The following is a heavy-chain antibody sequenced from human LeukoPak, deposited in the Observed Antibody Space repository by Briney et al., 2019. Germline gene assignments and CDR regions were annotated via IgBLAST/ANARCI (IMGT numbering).Heavy chain of an antibody. V-gene: IGHV3-21*01. J-gene: IGHJ4*02. CDR2: ISSSSSYI. CDR3: ASLFHTGTGRFDY. CDR1: GFTISSYW. Sequence: TGGSLRLSCTGSGFTISSYWMNWVRQAPGKGLEWVSSISSSSSYIYYADSVKGRFTISRDNAKNSLYLQMNSLRAEDTAVYYCASLFHTGTGRFDYWGQGTLVTVSS. D-gene: IGHD1-1*01.